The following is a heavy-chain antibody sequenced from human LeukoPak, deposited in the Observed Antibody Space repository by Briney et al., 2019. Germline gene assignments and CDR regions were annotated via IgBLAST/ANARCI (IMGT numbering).Heavy chain of an antibody. V-gene: IGHV1-69*06. CDR3: ARDGGIAAAGNAFDI. D-gene: IGHD6-13*01. CDR2: IIPIFSTA. J-gene: IGHJ3*02. Sequence: SVKVSCKASGGTFSSYAISWVRQAPGQGLEWMGGIIPIFSTANYAQKFQGRVTITADKSTSTAYMELSSLRSEDTAVYYCARDGGIAAAGNAFDIWGQGTMVTVSS. CDR1: GGTFSSYA.